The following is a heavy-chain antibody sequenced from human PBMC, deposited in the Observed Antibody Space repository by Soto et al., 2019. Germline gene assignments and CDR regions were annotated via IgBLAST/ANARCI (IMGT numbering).Heavy chain of an antibody. D-gene: IGHD6-19*01. CDR1: GYTFISYA. V-gene: IGHV1-3*01. CDR3: ARGLVAGPGILDY. J-gene: IGHJ4*02. CDR2: INAGNGNT. Sequence: GASVKVSCKASGYTFISYAMHWVRQAPGQRLEWMGWINAGNGNTKYSQKFQGRVTITRDTSASTAYMELSSLRSEDTAVYYCARGLVAGPGILDYWGQGTLVTVSS.